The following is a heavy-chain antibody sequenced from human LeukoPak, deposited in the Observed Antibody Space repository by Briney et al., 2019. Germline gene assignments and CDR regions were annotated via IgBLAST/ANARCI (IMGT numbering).Heavy chain of an antibody. CDR2: IGSSRFYI. Sequence: GGSLRLSCAASGFTFSTYNMNWVRQAPGKGLEWVSSIGSSRFYISYADSVRGRFTISRDNAKNSLYLQMNSLRAEDTAVYYCARDRWFDPWGQGTLVTVSS. J-gene: IGHJ5*02. V-gene: IGHV3-21*01. CDR3: ARDRWFDP. CDR1: GFTFSTYN.